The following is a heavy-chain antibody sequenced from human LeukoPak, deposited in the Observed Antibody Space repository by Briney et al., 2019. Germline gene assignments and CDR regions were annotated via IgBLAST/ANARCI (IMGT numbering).Heavy chain of an antibody. CDR3: ARWHYGDYVYDY. J-gene: IGHJ4*02. CDR2: IYYSGST. Sequence: SETLSLTCAVYGGSFSGYYWGWIRQPPGKGLEWIGYIYYSGSTNYNPSLKSRVTISVDTSKNQFSLKLSSVTAADTAVYYCARWHYGDYVYDYWGQGTLVTVSS. CDR1: GGSFSGYY. V-gene: IGHV4-59*01. D-gene: IGHD4-17*01.